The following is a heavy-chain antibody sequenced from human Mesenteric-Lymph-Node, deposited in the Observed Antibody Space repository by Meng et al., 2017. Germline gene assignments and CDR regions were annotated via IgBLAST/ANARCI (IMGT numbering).Heavy chain of an antibody. J-gene: IGHJ5*02. CDR2: VSHDGNSG. V-gene: IGHV3-30-3*01. CDR3: ARDKSHYDGRSGWFDP. D-gene: IGHD3-16*01. Sequence: QVQLVESGGGVVQHGGSLRLSCAASGFTFTDYAMHWVRQAPGKGLEWVAIVSHDGNSGCYADSVKGRFSISRDNFRNTQYVQMNSLRPEDTAVYYCARDKSHYDGRSGWFDPWGQGTLVTVSS. CDR1: GFTFTDYA.